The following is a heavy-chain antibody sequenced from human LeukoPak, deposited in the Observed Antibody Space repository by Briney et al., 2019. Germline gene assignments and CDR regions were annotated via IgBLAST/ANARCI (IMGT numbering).Heavy chain of an antibody. D-gene: IGHD3-10*01. V-gene: IGHV3-30*12. CDR3: ASHYGSGSYPPDY. J-gene: IGHJ4*02. CDR2: ISYDGSNK. CDR1: GFTFSSYG. Sequence: HPGGSLRLSCAASGFTFSSYGIHWVRQAPGKGLEWVAFISYDGSNKYHADSVKGRFTISRANSKNTLYLQMNSLRAEDTAVYYCASHYGSGSYPPDYWGQGTLVTVSS.